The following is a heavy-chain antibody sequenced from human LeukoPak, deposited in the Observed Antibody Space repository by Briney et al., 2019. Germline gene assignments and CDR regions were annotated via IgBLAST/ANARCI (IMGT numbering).Heavy chain of an antibody. CDR1: GYTLSDYD. J-gene: IGHJ5*02. D-gene: IGHD4-17*01. Sequence: ASVTVSCKASGYTLSDYDINWVRHAPGQGLEYMGWINPNSLIPGYARKFRGRVTLTMDTSIRTAYMELSGLTYDDTAIYYCARVKPVPTVSFDPWGQGTLVTVSS. CDR2: INPNSLIP. CDR3: ARVKPVPTVSFDP. V-gene: IGHV1-8*01.